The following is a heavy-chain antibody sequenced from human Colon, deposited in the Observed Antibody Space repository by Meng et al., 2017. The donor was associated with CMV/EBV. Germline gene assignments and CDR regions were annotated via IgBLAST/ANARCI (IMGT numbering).Heavy chain of an antibody. J-gene: IGHJ4*02. D-gene: IGHD5-18*01. CDR1: GGSISSYY. CDR2: IYPSGFP. V-gene: IGHV4-4*07. CDR3: ARAQYTYGYWIFDY. Sequence: VQQPARGPGLVKPSETLSLRCTVSGGSISSYYWSWIRQPAGKGLEWIGRIYPSGFPKYKPSLESRVTMSADTSKNQISLKLTSVTAADTAVYYCARAQYTYGYWIFDYWGQGTLVTVSS.